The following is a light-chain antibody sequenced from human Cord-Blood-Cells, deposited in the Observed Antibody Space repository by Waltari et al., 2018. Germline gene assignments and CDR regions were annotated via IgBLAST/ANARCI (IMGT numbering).Light chain of an antibody. CDR1: NIGSKS. J-gene: IGLJ2*01. Sequence: SYVLTQPPSVSVDPGKTARITCGGNNIGSKSVHWYQQKPGQAPVLVIYYDSDRSSGIPERFSGSNSGNTATLTISRVEAGDEADYYCQVWDSSSVVFGGGTKLTVL. CDR2: YDS. CDR3: QVWDSSSVV. V-gene: IGLV3-21*04.